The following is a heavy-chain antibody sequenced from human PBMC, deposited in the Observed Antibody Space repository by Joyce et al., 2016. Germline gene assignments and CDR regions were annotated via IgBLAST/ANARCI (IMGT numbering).Heavy chain of an antibody. CDR1: GGTRSGYA. CDR3: ARLRQTGNINDY. V-gene: IGHV1-69*06. J-gene: IGHJ4*02. D-gene: IGHD1-14*01. Sequence: QMQLVQSGAEVKKPGSSVKVSCKALGGTRSGYAFSWVRQAPGQGLEWMGGITPIFATAKYAQKLQARVTITADKSTNTAYMELSSLRYEDTAIYYCARLRQTGNINDYWGQGTLVTVSS. CDR2: ITPIFATA.